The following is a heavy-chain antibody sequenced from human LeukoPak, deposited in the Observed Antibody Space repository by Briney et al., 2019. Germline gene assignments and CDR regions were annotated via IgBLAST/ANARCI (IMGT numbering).Heavy chain of an antibody. CDR2: IYYSGNS. CDR3: AGDSYGTDS. J-gene: IGHJ5*01. V-gene: IGHV4-59*01. Sequence: PSETLSLTCTVSGGSLSSYYWSWIRQPPGKGLQWIGYIYYSGNSNYNPSLKSRVTISIDTPKNQFSLKLTSVTAADTAVYYCAGDSYGTDSWGQGTLVTVSS. D-gene: IGHD5-18*01. CDR1: GGSLSSYY.